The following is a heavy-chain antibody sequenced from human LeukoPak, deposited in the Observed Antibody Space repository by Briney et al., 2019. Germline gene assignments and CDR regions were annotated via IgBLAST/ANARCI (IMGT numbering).Heavy chain of an antibody. J-gene: IGHJ4*02. V-gene: IGHV3-23*01. CDR3: AKAGVYYYDSSGYSVY. CDR1: GFAFGSEA. D-gene: IGHD3-22*01. Sequence: GGSLRLSCAVSGFAFGSEAMSWVRQSPARGLEWVASISPGGGTTYYADYVKGRFIISRDNSNNTLFVQMNSLRAEDTAVYYCAKAGVYYYDSSGYSVYWGQGTLVTVSS. CDR2: ISPGGGTT.